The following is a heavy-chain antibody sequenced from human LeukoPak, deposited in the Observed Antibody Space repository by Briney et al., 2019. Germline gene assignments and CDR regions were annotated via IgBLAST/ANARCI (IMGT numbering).Heavy chain of an antibody. CDR1: GFTFSGSA. CDR3: TRTPSVVTADYFDY. V-gene: IGHV3-73*01. D-gene: IGHD2-21*02. Sequence: GGSLRLSCAASGFTFSGSAMHWVRQASGKGLEWVGRIRSKANSYATAYAASVKGRFTISRGDSKNTAYLQMNSLKTEDTAVYYCTRTPSVVTADYFDYWGQGTLVTVSS. J-gene: IGHJ4*02. CDR2: IRSKANSYAT.